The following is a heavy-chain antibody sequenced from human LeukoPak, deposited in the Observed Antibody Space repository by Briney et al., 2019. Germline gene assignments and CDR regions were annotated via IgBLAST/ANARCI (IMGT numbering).Heavy chain of an antibody. CDR2: IYYSGST. CDR1: GGSISSSSYY. V-gene: IGHV4-39*01. D-gene: IGHD2-15*01. CDR3: ARHNDIVVVVAASDDAFDI. J-gene: IGHJ3*02. Sequence: PSETLSLTCTVSGGSISSSSYYWGWIRQPPGKGLEWIGSIYYSGSTYYNPSLKSRVTISVDTSKNQFPLKLSSVTAADTAVYYCARHNDIVVVVAASDDAFDIWGQGTMVTVSS.